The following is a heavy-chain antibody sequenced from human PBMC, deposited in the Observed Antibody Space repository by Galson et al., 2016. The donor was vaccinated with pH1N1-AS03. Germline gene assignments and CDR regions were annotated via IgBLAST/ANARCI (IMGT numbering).Heavy chain of an antibody. CDR2: ISDSSRGGNI. CDR1: GFKLSTYA. Sequence: SLRLSCAGSGFKLSTYAINWVRQAPGKGLEWVTGISDSSRGGNIYYADSVKGRFTISRDTSKNTLYLQMNSLRVEDTAMFYCVKESPREAGDYWGRGVMVTVSS. V-gene: IGHV3-23*01. J-gene: IGHJ4*02. CDR3: VKESPREAGDY. D-gene: IGHD5-24*01.